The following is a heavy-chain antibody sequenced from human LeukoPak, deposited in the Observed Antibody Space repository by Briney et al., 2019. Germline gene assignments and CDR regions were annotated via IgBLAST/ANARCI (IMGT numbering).Heavy chain of an antibody. V-gene: IGHV3-30*04. CDR1: GFTFSSYA. J-gene: IGHJ4*02. D-gene: IGHD3-9*01. CDR2: ISYDGSNK. Sequence: PGGSLRLSCAASGFTFSSYAMHWVRQAPGKGLEWVAVISYDGSNKYYADSVKGRFTISRDNSKNTLYLQMNSLRAEDTAVYYCARDHYDILTGHHLYYFDYWGQGTLVTVSS. CDR3: ARDHYDILTGHHLYYFDY.